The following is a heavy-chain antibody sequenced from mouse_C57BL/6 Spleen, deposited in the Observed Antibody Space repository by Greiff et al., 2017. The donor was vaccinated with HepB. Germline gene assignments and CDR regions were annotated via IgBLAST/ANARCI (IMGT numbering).Heavy chain of an antibody. CDR3: TRDGYYVRGYFDV. CDR1: GFTFSSYA. Sequence: EVKLMESGEGLVKPGGSLKLSCAASGFTFSSYAMSWVRQTPEKRLEWVAYISSGGDYIYYADTVKGRFTISRDNARNTLYLQMSSLKSEDTAMYYCTRDGYYVRGYFDVWGTGTTVTVSS. V-gene: IGHV5-9-1*02. J-gene: IGHJ1*03. D-gene: IGHD2-3*01. CDR2: ISSGGDYI.